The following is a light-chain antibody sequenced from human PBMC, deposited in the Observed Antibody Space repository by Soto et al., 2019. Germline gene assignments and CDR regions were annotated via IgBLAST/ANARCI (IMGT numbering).Light chain of an antibody. Sequence: TVCTSTQCASVGDRVTITCRASQDIGTWLAWYQQKPEKAPKVLIYRASHLESGVPSRFSASGSGTEFSLTINSLQADDFATYYCQQYHIYSWTFGQGTKVDI. V-gene: IGKV1-5*03. J-gene: IGKJ1*01. CDR1: QDIGTW. CDR3: QQYHIYSWT. CDR2: RAS.